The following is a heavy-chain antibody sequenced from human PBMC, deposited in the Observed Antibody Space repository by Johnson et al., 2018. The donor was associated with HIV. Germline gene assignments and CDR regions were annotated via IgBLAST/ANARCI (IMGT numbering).Heavy chain of an antibody. Sequence: VQLVESGGGLVQPGGSLRLSCAASGFTFSSYWMHWVRQAPGKGLVWVSRINSDGSSTSYADSVKGRFTISRDNSENTLYLQMNSLRAEDTAMYYCARAYYDSSGYYPHAFHVWGQGTMVTVSS. J-gene: IGHJ3*01. V-gene: IGHV3-74*02. CDR1: GFTFSSYW. CDR3: ARAYYDSSGYYPHAFHV. CDR2: INSDGSST. D-gene: IGHD3-22*01.